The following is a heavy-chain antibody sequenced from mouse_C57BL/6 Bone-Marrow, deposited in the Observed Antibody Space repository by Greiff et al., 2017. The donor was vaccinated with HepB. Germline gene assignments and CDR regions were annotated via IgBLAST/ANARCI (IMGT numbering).Heavy chain of an antibody. CDR3: ARSIMVTTEHYFDY. V-gene: IGHV1-82*01. Sequence: QVQLQQSGPELVKPGASVKISCKASGYAFSSSWMNWVKQRPGKGLEWIGRIYPGDGDTNYNGKFKGKATLTADKSSSTAYMQLSSLTSEDSAVYYCARSIMVTTEHYFDYWGQGTTLTVSS. D-gene: IGHD2-2*01. CDR1: GYAFSSSW. CDR2: IYPGDGDT. J-gene: IGHJ2*01.